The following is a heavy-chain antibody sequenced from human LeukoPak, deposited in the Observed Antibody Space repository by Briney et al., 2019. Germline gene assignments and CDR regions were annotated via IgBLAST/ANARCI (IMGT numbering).Heavy chain of an antibody. J-gene: IGHJ1*01. D-gene: IGHD2-21*01. CDR2: INPNSGGT. CDR1: GYTFTGYY. V-gene: IGHV1-2*02. CDR3: VRRDCGGDCPSQH. Sequence: GASVKVSCKASGYTFTGYYMHWVRQAPGQGLEWMGWINPNSGGTNYAQKFQGGVTMTRDTSISTAYMELSRLRSDDTAVYYCVRRDCGGDCPSQHWGQGTLVTVSS.